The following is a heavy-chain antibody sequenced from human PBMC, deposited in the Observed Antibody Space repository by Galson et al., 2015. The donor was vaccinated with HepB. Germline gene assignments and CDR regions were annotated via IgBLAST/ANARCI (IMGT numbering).Heavy chain of an antibody. CDR1: GYTFTGYY. Sequence: SVKVSCKASGYTFTGYYMHWVRQAPGQGLEWMGWINPNSGGTNYAQKFQGRVTMTRDTSISTAYMELSRLRSDDTAVYYCAILPWGDSNYDYYYYMDVWGKGTTVTVSS. V-gene: IGHV1-2*02. J-gene: IGHJ6*03. CDR3: AILPWGDSNYDYYYYMDV. D-gene: IGHD4-11*01. CDR2: INPNSGGT.